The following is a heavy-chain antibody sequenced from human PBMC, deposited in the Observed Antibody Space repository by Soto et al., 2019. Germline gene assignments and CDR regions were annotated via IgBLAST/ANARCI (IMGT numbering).Heavy chain of an antibody. CDR1: SGSFSGFF. CDR3: SMAAVAAAADIYK. J-gene: IGHJ4*02. Sequence: SETLSLTCAVSSGSFSGFFWGWFRQPPGKGLEWIGEVNHGGSTNYNPSLKSRVTISSDTSKNHFSLTLRSVTAANTAVYYCSMAAVAAAADIYKWGQQDAVTVSS. D-gene: IGHD2-2*01. V-gene: IGHV4-34*01. CDR2: VNHGGST.